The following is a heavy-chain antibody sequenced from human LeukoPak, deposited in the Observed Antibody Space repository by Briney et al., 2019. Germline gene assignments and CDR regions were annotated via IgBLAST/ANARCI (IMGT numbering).Heavy chain of an antibody. Sequence: GGSLRHSCAASGFTFSSYAMSWVRQAPGKGLEWVSAISGSGGSTYYADSVKGRFTISRDNSKNTLYLQMNSLRAEDTAVYYCAKDFLTYYYDSSGYSRPPYFDYWGQGTLVTVSS. CDR2: ISGSGGST. V-gene: IGHV3-23*01. D-gene: IGHD3-22*01. J-gene: IGHJ4*02. CDR3: AKDFLTYYYDSSGYSRPPYFDY. CDR1: GFTFSSYA.